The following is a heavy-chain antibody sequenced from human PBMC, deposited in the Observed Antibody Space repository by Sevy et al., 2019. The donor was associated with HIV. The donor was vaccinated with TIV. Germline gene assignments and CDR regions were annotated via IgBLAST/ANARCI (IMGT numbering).Heavy chain of an antibody. V-gene: IGHV3-30-3*01. J-gene: IGHJ4*02. CDR3: ARDRDPVVVVAATLVY. Sequence: GGSLRLSCAASGFTFSSYAMHWVRQAPGKGLEWVAVISYDGSNKYYADSVKGRFTISRDNSKNTLYLQMNSLRAEDTAVYYCARDRDPVVVVAATLVYWGQGTLVTVSS. CDR2: ISYDGSNK. D-gene: IGHD2-15*01. CDR1: GFTFSSYA.